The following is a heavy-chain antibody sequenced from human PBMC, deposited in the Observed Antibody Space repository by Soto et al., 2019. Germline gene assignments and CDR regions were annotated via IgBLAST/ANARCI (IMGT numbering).Heavy chain of an antibody. V-gene: IGHV3-23*01. J-gene: IGHJ4*02. D-gene: IGHD3-3*01. CDR2: ISGSGGST. CDR3: ANAYDFWSGYYGPDY. CDR1: GFTFSSYA. Sequence: EVQLLESGGGLVQPGGSLRLSCAASGFTFSSYAMSWVRQAPGKGLEWVSAISGSGGSTYYADSVKGRFTISRDNSKNTLYLQMNSLRAEDPAVYYCANAYDFWSGYYGPDYWGQGTLVTVSS.